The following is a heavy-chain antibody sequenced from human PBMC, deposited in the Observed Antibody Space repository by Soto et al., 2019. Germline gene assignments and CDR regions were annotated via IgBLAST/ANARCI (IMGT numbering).Heavy chain of an antibody. CDR1: CSFITNYC. Sequence: PGEALNFSCAASCSFITNYCSAWVHHQAQKVLECMGIIYPGDSDTRDRPPFQGQVTISADKSITAAYLQWSSLSASDTAMYYCARGYCTNSFCAPRFGPRGQGTLGTGSS. J-gene: IGHJ5*02. CDR2: IYPGDSDT. CDR3: ARGYCTNSFCAPRFGP. D-gene: IGHD2-8*01. V-gene: IGHV5-51*07.